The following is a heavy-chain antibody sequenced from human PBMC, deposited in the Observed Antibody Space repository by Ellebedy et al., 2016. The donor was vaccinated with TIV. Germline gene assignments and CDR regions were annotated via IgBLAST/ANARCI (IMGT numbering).Heavy chain of an antibody. CDR1: GYSFTTYW. Sequence: PGGSLRLSCKGSGYSFTTYWIGWVRQMPGKGLEWLGIIFPADSHARYSPSIQGQVSIQVDKSISTAYLQWNSLKASDTAMYYCARRPSYEDDAFDIWGQGTMVTVSS. D-gene: IGHD5-12*01. V-gene: IGHV5-51*01. CDR2: IFPADSHA. CDR3: ARRPSYEDDAFDI. J-gene: IGHJ3*02.